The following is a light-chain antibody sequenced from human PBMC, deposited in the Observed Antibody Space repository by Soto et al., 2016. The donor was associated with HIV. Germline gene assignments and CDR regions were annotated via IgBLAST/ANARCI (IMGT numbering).Light chain of an antibody. CDR2: GKN. Sequence: SSELIQDPVVSVALGQTVKITCQGDSVTSYYASWYQQKPGQAPRLVIYGKNNRPSGIPDRFSGSSSGNTASLTITGAQAEDEADYYCNSRDSSGNHLVFGGGTKLTVL. J-gene: IGLJ2*01. V-gene: IGLV3-19*01. CDR3: NSRDSSGNHLV. CDR1: SVTSYY.